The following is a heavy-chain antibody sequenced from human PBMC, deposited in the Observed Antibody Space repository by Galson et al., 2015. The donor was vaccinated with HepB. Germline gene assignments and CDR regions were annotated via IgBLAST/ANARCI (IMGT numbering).Heavy chain of an antibody. CDR1: GFTFSRYA. J-gene: IGHJ4*02. CDR3: ARDDYADNVVMLDY. V-gene: IGHV3-33*01. Sequence: SLRLSCAASGFTFSRYAMHWVRQAPGEGLEWVAVIWSDGSNKYYADSVKGRFTISRDNSKNTLSLQMDSLRPEDTAVYYCARDDYADNVVMLDYWGQGIQVTVSS. D-gene: IGHD4-17*01. CDR2: IWSDGSNK.